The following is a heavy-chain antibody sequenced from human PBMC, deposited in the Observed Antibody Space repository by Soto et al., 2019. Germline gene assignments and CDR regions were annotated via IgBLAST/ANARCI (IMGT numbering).Heavy chain of an antibody. CDR2: IYYSGST. V-gene: IGHV4-59*01. D-gene: IGHD3-3*01. CDR3: ARGVRKLRFLELSYYGMDV. Sequence: ASETLSLTCTVSGGSISSYYWSWIRQPPGKGLEWIGYIYYSGSTNYNPSLKSRVTISVDTSKNQFSLKLSSVTAADTAVYYCARGVRKLRFLELSYYGMDVWGQGTTVTVSS. CDR1: GGSISSYY. J-gene: IGHJ6*02.